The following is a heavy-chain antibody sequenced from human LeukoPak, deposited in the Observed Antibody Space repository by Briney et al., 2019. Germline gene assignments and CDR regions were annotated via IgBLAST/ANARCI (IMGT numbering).Heavy chain of an antibody. J-gene: IGHJ4*02. CDR1: GNIFTSYW. Sequence: GESLKISCNVSGNIFTSYWIAWVRQMPGKGLEWMGIIYPGDSDTRYTPSFQGHVTISADKSITTAYLQWNGLKSSDTAMYYCARADGAVAANFDSWGQGTLVTVSS. D-gene: IGHD6-19*01. CDR3: ARADGAVAANFDS. CDR2: IYPGDSDT. V-gene: IGHV5-51*01.